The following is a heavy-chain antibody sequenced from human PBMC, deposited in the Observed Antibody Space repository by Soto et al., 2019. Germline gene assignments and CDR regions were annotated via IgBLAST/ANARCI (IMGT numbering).Heavy chain of an antibody. V-gene: IGHV3-66*01. Sequence: EVQLVESGGGLVQPGGSLRLSCAASGLTVSTNYMNWVRQAPGKGLEWVSIIYSDGRTYHADSVKGRFTISRDNYKNMLYLQMNSLRTEDTAVYYCARVTTLACDYWGQGTLVIVSS. CDR2: IYSDGRT. CDR1: GLTVSTNY. D-gene: IGHD3-22*01. J-gene: IGHJ4*02. CDR3: ARVTTLACDY.